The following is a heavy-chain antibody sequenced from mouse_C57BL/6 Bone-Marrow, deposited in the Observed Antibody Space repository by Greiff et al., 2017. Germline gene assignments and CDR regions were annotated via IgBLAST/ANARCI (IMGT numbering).Heavy chain of an antibody. V-gene: IGHV1-59*01. CDR1: GYTFTSYW. Sequence: QVQLQQPGAELVRPGTSVKLSCKASGYTFTSYWMHWVKQRPGQGLEWIGVIDPSDSYTNYNQKFKGKATLTVDTSSRTAYMQLSSLTSEDSAVYYCARGHYGAMDYWGQGTSVTVSS. CDR3: ARGHYGAMDY. D-gene: IGHD1-1*02. CDR2: IDPSDSYT. J-gene: IGHJ4*01.